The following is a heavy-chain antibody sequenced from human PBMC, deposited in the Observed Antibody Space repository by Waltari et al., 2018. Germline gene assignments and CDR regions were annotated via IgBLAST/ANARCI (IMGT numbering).Heavy chain of an antibody. D-gene: IGHD6-19*01. CDR2: MSGTGDYT. CDR3: AKDQAEWLVLDGYFDS. V-gene: IGHV3-23*01. CDR1: GFNFSNYS. Sequence: EVQLLESGGDLEQPGGSLRISCVGSGFNFSNYSMNWVRQAPGKGLEWVSTMSGTGDYTYYADSVKGRFTISRDNSKNTVFLHMNNLRVEETAIYFCAKDQAEWLVLDGYFDSWGQGTPVTVSS. J-gene: IGHJ4*02.